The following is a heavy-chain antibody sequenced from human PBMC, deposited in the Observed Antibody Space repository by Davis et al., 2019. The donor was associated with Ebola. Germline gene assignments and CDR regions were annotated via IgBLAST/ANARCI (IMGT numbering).Heavy chain of an antibody. CDR3: ARRLVGATTTYYFDY. D-gene: IGHD1-26*01. Sequence: AASVKVSCKASGYTFTSYAMHWVRQAPGQRLEWMGWINAGNGNTKYSQKFQGRVTITRHTSASTAYMELRSLRSEDTAVYYCARRLVGATTTYYFDYWGQGTLVTVSS. CDR1: GYTFTSYA. CDR2: INAGNGNT. V-gene: IGHV1-3*01. J-gene: IGHJ4*02.